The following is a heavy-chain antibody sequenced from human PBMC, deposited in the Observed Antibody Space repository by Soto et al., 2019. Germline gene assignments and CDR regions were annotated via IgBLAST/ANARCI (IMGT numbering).Heavy chain of an antibody. CDR3: ARDQTGIFDY. V-gene: IGHV4-61*01. J-gene: IGHJ4*02. CDR1: GGSVSSGNYY. Sequence: QVQLQESGPGLVKPSETLSLTCTVSGGSVSSGNYYWSWIRQPPGKGLEWIGYIYYSGSTNYNPSLQSRVTISVDTSKNQFSLKLTSVTAADTAVYYCARDQTGIFDYWGQGTLVTVSS. CDR2: IYYSGST.